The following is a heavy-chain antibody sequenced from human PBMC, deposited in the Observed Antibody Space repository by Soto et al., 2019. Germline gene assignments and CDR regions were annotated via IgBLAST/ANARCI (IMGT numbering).Heavy chain of an antibody. D-gene: IGHD5-18*01. Sequence: QVQLVQSGAEVKKPGASVKVSCKASGYTFTSYGISWVRQAPGQGLEWMGWISAYNGNTNYAQKLQGRVTMTTDTSTSTAYMELRSLRSDDKAVYYCARVYSSPYYYYYYYMDVWGKGTTVTVSS. CDR1: GYTFTSYG. CDR2: ISAYNGNT. J-gene: IGHJ6*03. CDR3: ARVYSSPYYYYYYYMDV. V-gene: IGHV1-18*01.